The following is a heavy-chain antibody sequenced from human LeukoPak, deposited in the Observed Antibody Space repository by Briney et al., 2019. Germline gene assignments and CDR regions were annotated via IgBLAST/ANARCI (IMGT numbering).Heavy chain of an antibody. V-gene: IGHV4-61*01. CDR2: IYYSGGT. CDR1: GGSISSGSYY. J-gene: IGHJ4*02. D-gene: IGHD6-19*01. CDR3: ARDLYSSGWYDY. Sequence: SETLSLTCTVSGGSISSGSYYWSWIRQPPGKGLEWIGYIYYSGGTNYNPSLKSRVTISVDTSKNQFSLKLSSVTAADTAVYYCARDLYSSGWYDYWGQGTLVTVSS.